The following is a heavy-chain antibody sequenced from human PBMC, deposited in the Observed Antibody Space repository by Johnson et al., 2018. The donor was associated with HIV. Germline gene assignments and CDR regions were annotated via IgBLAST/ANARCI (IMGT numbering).Heavy chain of an antibody. J-gene: IGHJ3*01. D-gene: IGHD5-18*01. CDR2: ISYDGSNK. CDR3: ARPYVDTTMADAFDV. Sequence: QVQLVESGGDLIQPGGSLRLSCAASGFTVSSTYMSWVRQAPGKGLEWVAVISYDGSNKYYADAVKGRFTIYRDNSKNTLYLQMNSLRPEDTAGYYCARPYVDTTMADAFDVWGQGTMVTVSS. CDR1: GFTVSSTY. V-gene: IGHV3-30*03.